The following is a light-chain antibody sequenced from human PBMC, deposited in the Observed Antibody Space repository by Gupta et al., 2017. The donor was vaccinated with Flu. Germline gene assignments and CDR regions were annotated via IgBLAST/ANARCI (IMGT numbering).Light chain of an antibody. V-gene: IGKV3-11*01. J-gene: IGKJ1*01. CDR3: QQRSRWPPWT. CDR2: DAA. CDR1: QSVDSS. Sequence: ERATLSCRASQSVDSSLDWYQQRPGQAPRLLIYDAANRAAGIPARFSGSGSGTDFTLTINSLEPEDFALYYCQQRSRWPPWTFGQGTRVEI.